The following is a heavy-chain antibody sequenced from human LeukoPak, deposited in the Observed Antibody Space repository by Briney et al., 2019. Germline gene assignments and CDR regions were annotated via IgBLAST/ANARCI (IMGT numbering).Heavy chain of an antibody. J-gene: IGHJ4*02. D-gene: IGHD3-22*01. CDR2: MDSNSGNT. CDR3: ARGLYYYDSSGYYYEGVFDY. V-gene: IGHV1-8*01. CDR1: GYTFGSYD. Sequence: ASVKVSCKASGYTFGSYDINWVRQATGQGLEWMGCMDSNSGNTGYAQKFQGRVTMTRNTSISYAYMELSSLRSEDTAVYYCARGLYYYDSSGYYYEGVFDYWGQGTLVTVSS.